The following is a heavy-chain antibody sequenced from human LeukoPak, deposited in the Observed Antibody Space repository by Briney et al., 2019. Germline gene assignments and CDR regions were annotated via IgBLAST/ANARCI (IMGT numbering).Heavy chain of an antibody. CDR3: ARFTRYDCGAYYLDY. CDR1: GGSISSYW. CDR2: IFHSGST. D-gene: IGHD3-22*01. Sequence: SETLSLTRTVSGGSISSYWWSWVRQPPGKGPEWIGHIFHSGSTTYNASLQSRLTISVDKSKHQFSLDLSSVAAADTALYYCARFTRYDCGAYYLDYWGQGTLVTVSS. V-gene: IGHV4-59*08. J-gene: IGHJ4*02.